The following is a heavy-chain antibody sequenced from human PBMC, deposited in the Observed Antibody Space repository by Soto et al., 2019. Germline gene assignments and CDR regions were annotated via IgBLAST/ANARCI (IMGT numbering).Heavy chain of an antibody. CDR1: VYTFTSYD. CDR3: AREMAVAGTGYNY. D-gene: IGHD6-19*01. CDR2: INPIVGTA. J-gene: IGHJ4*02. Sequence: SVKVSCKASVYTFTSYDMHWVREAPGQGLEWMGGINPIVGTANYAQKFQGRVTITANESTSTAYMELSSLRSEDTAVYHCAREMAVAGTGYNYWGQGTLVPVSS. V-gene: IGHV1-69*13.